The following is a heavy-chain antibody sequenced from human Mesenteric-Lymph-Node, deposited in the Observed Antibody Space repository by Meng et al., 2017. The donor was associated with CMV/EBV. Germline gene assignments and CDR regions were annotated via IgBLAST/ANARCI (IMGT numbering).Heavy chain of an antibody. CDR3: ARDLLGGSGSYYTPWAY. V-gene: IGHV1-69*01. Sequence: TFSSYAISWVRQAPGQGLEWMGGIIPIFGTANYAQKFQGRVTITADESTSTAYVELSSLRSEDTAVYYCARDLLGGSGSYYTPWAYWGQGTLVTVSS. CDR2: IIPIFGTA. CDR1: TFSSYA. D-gene: IGHD3-10*01. J-gene: IGHJ4*02.